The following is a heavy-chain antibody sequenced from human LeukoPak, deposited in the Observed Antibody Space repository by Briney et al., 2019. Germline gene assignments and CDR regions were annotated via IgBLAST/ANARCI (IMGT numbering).Heavy chain of an antibody. CDR1: GFTLSSNY. CDR2: IYSGGST. V-gene: IGHV3-53*01. Sequence: GGSLRLSCAASGFTLSSNYMRWGREAPGEGLEWVSLIYSGGSTYYADSVKGRFTISRDNSKNTLYLQMNSLRAEDTAVYYCARLPDGGYWGQGTLVTVSS. CDR3: ARLPDGGY. J-gene: IGHJ4*02.